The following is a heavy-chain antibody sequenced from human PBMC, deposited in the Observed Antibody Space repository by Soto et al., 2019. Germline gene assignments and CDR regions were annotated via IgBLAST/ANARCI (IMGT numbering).Heavy chain of an antibody. CDR2: INHSGST. CDR1: GGSFSGYY. CDR3: ARDVSSVTVRGIFDY. Sequence: QVQLQQWGAGLLKPSETLSLTCAVSGGSFSGYYWSWIRQPPGQGLEWIGEINHSGSTNYNPSLKSRVTISVDTSKKQFSLKLSSVAAADAAVYYCARDVSSVTVRGIFDYWGQGTLVTVSS. D-gene: IGHD4-17*01. V-gene: IGHV4-34*01. J-gene: IGHJ4*02.